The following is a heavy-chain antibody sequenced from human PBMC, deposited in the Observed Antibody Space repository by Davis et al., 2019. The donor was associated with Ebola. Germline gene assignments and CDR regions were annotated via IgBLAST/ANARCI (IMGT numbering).Heavy chain of an antibody. CDR2: IDTDGSTT. CDR1: EFTFRSYW. Sequence: GESLKISCVASEFTFRSYWFHWVRQAPGKGLEWVSRIDTDGSTTNYADSVRGRFTISRDNAKNTLFLQMNSLRAEDTAVYYCARDADTTAFYWYFDLWGRGTLVTVSS. J-gene: IGHJ2*01. CDR3: ARDADTTAFYWYFDL. V-gene: IGHV3-74*01. D-gene: IGHD2/OR15-2a*01.